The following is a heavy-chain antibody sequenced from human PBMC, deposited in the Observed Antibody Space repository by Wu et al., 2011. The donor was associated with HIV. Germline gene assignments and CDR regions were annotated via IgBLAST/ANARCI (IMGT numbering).Heavy chain of an antibody. J-gene: IGHJ4*02. CDR1: GVTFSDSS. Sequence: QVQLVQSGAEVKKLGSSVKVSCKASGVTFSDSSLNWVRQAPGQGPEWMGKIIPMPATADYAQKLRDRVMITADESTSTVYMELTSLKSDDTAVYYCARGFSNGYFDTWGQGTLVTVSS. V-gene: IGHV1-69*11. CDR2: IIPMPATA. D-gene: IGHD4-11*01. CDR3: ARGFSNGYFDT.